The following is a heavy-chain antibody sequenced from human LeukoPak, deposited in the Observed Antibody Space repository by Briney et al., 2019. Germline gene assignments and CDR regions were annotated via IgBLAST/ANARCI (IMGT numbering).Heavy chain of an antibody. CDR3: ARVRGRDCSGGSCYSHRRTNYYYGMDV. CDR1: GGTFISYA. D-gene: IGHD2-15*01. V-gene: IGHV1-69*10. Sequence: AVTVSFTASGGTFISYAISWVRQAPGQGGERMGGIIPILGIANYAQKFQGRGTITADKSTSTAYMELSSLISEDTAVYYCARVRGRDCSGGSCYSHRRTNYYYGMDVWGQGTTVTVSS. J-gene: IGHJ6*02. CDR2: IIPILGIA.